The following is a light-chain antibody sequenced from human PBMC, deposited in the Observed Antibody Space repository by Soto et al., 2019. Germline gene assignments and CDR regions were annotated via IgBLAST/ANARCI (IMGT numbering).Light chain of an antibody. V-gene: IGKV3-20*01. Sequence: EIVFTQSPGTLSFSPGDRATLSCRASHTVTGNYLAWYHQKPGQAPRLLIHSASSRATGIPDRFSASGTGTDFTLTISRLEPEDFAVYYCQQYVSITLTFGGGTKVDNK. CDR2: SAS. CDR3: QQYVSITLT. CDR1: HTVTGNY. J-gene: IGKJ4*01.